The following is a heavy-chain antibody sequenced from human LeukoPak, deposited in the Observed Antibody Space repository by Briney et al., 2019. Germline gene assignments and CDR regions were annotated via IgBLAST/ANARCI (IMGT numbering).Heavy chain of an antibody. Sequence: GASVEVSCKASGYTFTSYGISWVRQAPGQGLEWMGWISAYNGNTNYAQKLQGRVTMTTDTPTSTAYMELRSLRSDDTAVYYCARTQQYSSGWYPGAFDIWGQGTMVTVSS. CDR1: GYTFTSYG. CDR2: ISAYNGNT. J-gene: IGHJ3*02. D-gene: IGHD6-19*01. CDR3: ARTQQYSSGWYPGAFDI. V-gene: IGHV1-18*01.